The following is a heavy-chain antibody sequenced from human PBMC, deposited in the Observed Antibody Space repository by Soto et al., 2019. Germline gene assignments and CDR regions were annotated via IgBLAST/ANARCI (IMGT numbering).Heavy chain of an antibody. D-gene: IGHD2-15*01. J-gene: IGHJ4*02. CDR1: GGSISSSSYD. CDR2: IYYSGST. CDR3: ARVSDSSVWASAH. V-gene: IGHV4-39*01. Sequence: PSETLSLTCTVSGGSISSSSYDWGLIRKPPGKGLEWIGSIYYSGSTYYNPSLKSRVTISVDPSKNQFSLKLSSVTAADTAVYYCARVSDSSVWASAHWRQGTLVIVSP.